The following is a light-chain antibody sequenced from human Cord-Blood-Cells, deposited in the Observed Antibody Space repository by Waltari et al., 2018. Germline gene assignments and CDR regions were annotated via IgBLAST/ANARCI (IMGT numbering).Light chain of an antibody. CDR1: SSDVGGYNY. CDR3: SSYTSSSTWV. V-gene: IGLV2-14*03. J-gene: IGLJ3*02. Sequence: QSALTQPASVSGSPGQSITISCTGTSSDVGGYNYVSWYQQHPGKAPKRMIYDVNNRPSGVSNRFSGSKSGNTASLTISGLQAEDEADYYCSSYTSSSTWVVGGGTKLTVL. CDR2: DVN.